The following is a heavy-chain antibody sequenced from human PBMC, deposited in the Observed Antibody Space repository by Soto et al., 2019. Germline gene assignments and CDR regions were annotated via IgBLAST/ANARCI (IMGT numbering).Heavy chain of an antibody. CDR3: ARGAGIAVTSTSFDC. Sequence: QVHLVESGGGVVQPGRSLRLSCAASGFTFSSYSMHWVRQAPGKGLEWVAVISYDGSYKYNADSVKGRFTISRDNSRNSLYLRMTSLRADDTAVYYCARGAGIAVTSTSFDCWGQGTLVTVSS. CDR1: GFTFSSYS. V-gene: IGHV3-30-3*01. D-gene: IGHD6-19*01. CDR2: ISYDGSYK. J-gene: IGHJ4*02.